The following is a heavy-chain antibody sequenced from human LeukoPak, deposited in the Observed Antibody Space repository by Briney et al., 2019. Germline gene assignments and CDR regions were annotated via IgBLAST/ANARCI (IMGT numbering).Heavy chain of an antibody. V-gene: IGHV4-30-4*08. CDR2: IYYSGST. Sequence: SWIRQPPGKGLEWIGYIYYSGSTYYNPSLKGRVTISVDTSKNQFSLKLSSVTAADTAVYYCARGDVVVVAATGWYFDLWGRGTLVTVSS. D-gene: IGHD2-15*01. J-gene: IGHJ2*01. CDR3: ARGDVVVVAATGWYFDL.